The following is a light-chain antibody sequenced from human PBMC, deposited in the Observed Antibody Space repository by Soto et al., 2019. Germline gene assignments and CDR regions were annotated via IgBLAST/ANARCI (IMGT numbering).Light chain of an antibody. V-gene: IGKV3D-15*01. CDR3: QQHTACPLT. Sequence: EIVMTQSPATLSVSPGETATLSCRASQTLGNKLAWYQQKPGQAPRLLIYGASTRATGIPARFSGSGSGTEFTLTSNSLQPEDFAIYYGQQHTACPLTFGPGTKVDLK. CDR1: QTLGNK. CDR2: GAS. J-gene: IGKJ3*01.